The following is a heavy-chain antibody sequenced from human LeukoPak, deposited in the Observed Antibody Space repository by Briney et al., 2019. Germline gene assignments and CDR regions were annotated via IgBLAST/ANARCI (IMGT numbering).Heavy chain of an antibody. V-gene: IGHV1-18*01. Sequence: ASVKVSCKASGYTFTSYGISWVRQAPGQGLEWMGWISAYNGNTNYAQKLQGRVTMTTDTSTSTAYMELRSLRSDDAAVYYCARYSITGTTFDYWGQGTLVTVSS. D-gene: IGHD1-7*01. CDR3: ARYSITGTTFDY. CDR1: GYTFTSYG. J-gene: IGHJ4*02. CDR2: ISAYNGNT.